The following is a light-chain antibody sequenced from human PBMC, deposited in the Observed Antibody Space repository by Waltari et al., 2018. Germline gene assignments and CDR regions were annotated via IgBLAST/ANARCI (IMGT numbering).Light chain of an antibody. CDR3: HQSSSLPYT. CDR1: QSIGNR. Sequence: EIVLTQSPDFQSVTPKEKVTITCRASQSIGNRLHWYQQKPDQSPNLLIKYVSQSFSGVPTRVSGTGSGTDFTLTINSLEAEDAATYYCHQSSSLPYTFGQGTKLEIK. V-gene: IGKV6-21*01. CDR2: YVS. J-gene: IGKJ2*01.